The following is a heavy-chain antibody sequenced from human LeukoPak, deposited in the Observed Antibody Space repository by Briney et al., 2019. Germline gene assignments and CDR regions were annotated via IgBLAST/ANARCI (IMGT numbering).Heavy chain of an antibody. Sequence: GGSLRLSCAASGFTFSSYEMNWVRQAPGKGLEWVSYISSSGSTIYYADSVKGRFTISRDNAKNSLYLQMNSLRAEDTAVYYCARAGGSGSYWFDPWGQGTLVTVSS. J-gene: IGHJ5*02. V-gene: IGHV3-48*03. CDR1: GFTFSSYE. CDR3: ARAGGSGSYWFDP. D-gene: IGHD3-10*01. CDR2: ISSSGSTI.